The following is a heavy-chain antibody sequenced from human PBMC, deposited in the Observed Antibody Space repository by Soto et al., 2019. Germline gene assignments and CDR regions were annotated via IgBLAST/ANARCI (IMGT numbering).Heavy chain of an antibody. D-gene: IGHD6-6*01. CDR1: GYTFTSYD. CDR3: ARGVGIAARSYYYYYYMDV. Sequence: ASVKVSCKASGYTFTSYDINWVRQATGQGLEWMGWMNPNSGNTGYAQKFQGRVTMTRNTSISTAYMELSSLRSEDTAVYYCARGVGIAARSYYYYYYMDVWGKGTTVTVSS. J-gene: IGHJ6*03. CDR2: MNPNSGNT. V-gene: IGHV1-8*01.